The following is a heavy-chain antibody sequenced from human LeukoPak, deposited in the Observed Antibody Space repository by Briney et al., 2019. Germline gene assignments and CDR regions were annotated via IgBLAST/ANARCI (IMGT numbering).Heavy chain of an antibody. CDR3: VRAHVGAGLAFDV. D-gene: IGHD1-26*01. V-gene: IGHV3-48*01. CDR2: ISSSSSTI. J-gene: IGHJ3*01. CDR1: GFTFSSYS. Sequence: GGSLRLSCAASGFTFSSYSMNWVRQAPGKGLEWVSYISSSSSTIYYADSVKGRFTISRDNAKNSLYLQMNSLRAGDTAIYYCVRAHVGAGLAFDVWGQGTVVTVSS.